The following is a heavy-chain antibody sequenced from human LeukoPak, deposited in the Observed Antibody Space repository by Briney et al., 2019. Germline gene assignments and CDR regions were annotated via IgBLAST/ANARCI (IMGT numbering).Heavy chain of an antibody. CDR1: GFTFSSYW. D-gene: IGHD6-6*01. CDR2: INSDGSST. CDR3: ARVVRPYGAEYFQH. J-gene: IGHJ1*01. V-gene: IGHV3-74*01. Sequence: PGGSLRLSCAASGFTFSSYWMHWVRQAPGKGLVWVSRINSDGSSTSYADSVKGRFTISRDNAKNTLYLQMNSLRAEDTAVYYYARVVRPYGAEYFQHWGQGTLVTVSS.